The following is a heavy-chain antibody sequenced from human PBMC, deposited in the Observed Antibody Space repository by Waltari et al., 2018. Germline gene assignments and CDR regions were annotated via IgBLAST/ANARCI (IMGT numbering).Heavy chain of an antibody. D-gene: IGHD2-15*01. V-gene: IGHV4-4*02. Sequence: QVQLQESGPGLVKPSGTLSLPCTVPGDSISNNFFWSWVRPSPGKGLEWIGQVNQSGRSNYNPSLESRVTVSMDTSKNQFSLKMTSVTAADTAIYYCASDRGRGLYLDSWGQGTLVTVSP. CDR2: VNQSGRS. CDR1: GDSISNNFF. J-gene: IGHJ4*02. CDR3: ASDRGRGLYLDS.